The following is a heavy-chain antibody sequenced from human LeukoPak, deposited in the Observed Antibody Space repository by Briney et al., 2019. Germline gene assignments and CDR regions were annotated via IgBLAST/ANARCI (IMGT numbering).Heavy chain of an antibody. CDR1: GGSISRSSYY. J-gene: IGHJ4*02. CDR3: ARRGAGLVRGVIITFFNY. CDR2: IYYSGST. V-gene: IGHV4-39*01. D-gene: IGHD3-10*01. Sequence: PSETLSLTCTVSGGSISRSSYYWGWVRQPPGKGLDWIGSIYYSGSTYYNPSLKSRVTISVDTSNNQFSLKLSSVTAADTAVYYCARRGAGLVRGVIITFFNYWGQGTPVTVSS.